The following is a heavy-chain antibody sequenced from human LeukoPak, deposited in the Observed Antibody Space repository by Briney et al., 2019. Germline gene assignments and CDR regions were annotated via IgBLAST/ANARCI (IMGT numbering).Heavy chain of an antibody. D-gene: IGHD6-6*01. CDR3: ARDGVGEYSSTFDY. CDR1: GFTFSSYD. CDR2: IGTAGDT. V-gene: IGHV3-13*01. J-gene: IGHJ4*02. Sequence: TGGSLRLSCAASGFTFSSYDMHWVRQAIGKGLEWVSAIGTAGDTYYPGSVKGRFTISRENAKNSLYLQMNSLRAEDTAVYYCARDGVGEYSSTFDYWGQGTLVTVSS.